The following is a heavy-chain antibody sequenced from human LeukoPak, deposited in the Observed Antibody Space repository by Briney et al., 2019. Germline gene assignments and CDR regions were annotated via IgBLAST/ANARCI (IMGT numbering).Heavy chain of an antibody. J-gene: IGHJ4*02. CDR2: ISRSSSTI. CDR3: VTDGDGGLGSDY. Sequence: GGSLRLSCAASGFTFSSYSMDWVRQAPGKGLEWVSYISRSSSTIYYADSVKGRFTISRDNAKNSLYLQMNSLGDEDTAVHYCVTDGDGGLGSDYWGQGTLVTV. CDR1: GFTFSSYS. D-gene: IGHD4-23*01. V-gene: IGHV3-48*02.